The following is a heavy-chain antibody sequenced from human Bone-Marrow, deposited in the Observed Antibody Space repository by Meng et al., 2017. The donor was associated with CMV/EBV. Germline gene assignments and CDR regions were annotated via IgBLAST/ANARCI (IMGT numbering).Heavy chain of an antibody. CDR1: GGAVSRGSHY. J-gene: IGHJ3*02. V-gene: IGHV4-61*01. D-gene: IGHD3-16*01. Sequence: VAGGAVSRGSHYWSWIRQPPGKGLEWIGYIHYSENTNYNPSLTGRLTISIDPSRKQFSLKLTSVTSADTALYYCARTLWGTFAVDIWGQGTMVTVSS. CDR3: ARTLWGTFAVDI. CDR2: IHYSENT.